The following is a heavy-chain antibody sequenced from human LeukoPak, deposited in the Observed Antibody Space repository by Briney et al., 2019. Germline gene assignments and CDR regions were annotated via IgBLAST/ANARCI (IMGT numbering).Heavy chain of an antibody. CDR1: GGSISSYY. J-gene: IGHJ4*02. Sequence: SETLSLTCTVSGGSISSYYWSWIRQPAGKGLEWIGRIHSSGSANYNPSLKSRVTMSVDTSKKQFSLTLTSVTDADTAVYYCAREMGYGDYGLRYWGQGSLVTVSS. CDR2: IHSSGSA. D-gene: IGHD4-17*01. CDR3: AREMGYGDYGLRY. V-gene: IGHV4-4*07.